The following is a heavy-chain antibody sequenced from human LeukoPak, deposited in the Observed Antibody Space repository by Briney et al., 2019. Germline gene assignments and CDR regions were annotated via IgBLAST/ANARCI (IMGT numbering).Heavy chain of an antibody. CDR2: ISYDGSNK. Sequence: GGSLRLSCAASGFTFSSYGMHWVRQAPGKGLEWVAVISYDGSNKYYADSVKGRFTISRDNSKNTLYLQMNSLRAEDTAVYYCAKQMDYWGQGTLVTVSS. CDR3: AKQMDY. J-gene: IGHJ4*02. CDR1: GFTFSSYG. V-gene: IGHV3-30*18.